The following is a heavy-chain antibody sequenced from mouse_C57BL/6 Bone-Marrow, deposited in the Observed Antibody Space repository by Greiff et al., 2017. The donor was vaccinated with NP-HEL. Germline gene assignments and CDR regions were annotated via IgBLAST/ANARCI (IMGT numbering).Heavy chain of an antibody. Sequence: VQLKQSGAELVRPGASVKLSCTASGFNIKDDYMHWVKQRPEQGLEWIGWIDPENGDTEYASKFQGKATITADTSSNTAYLQLSSLTSEDTAVYYCTTWEYDVPYWYFDVWGTGTTVTVSS. CDR3: TTWEYDVPYWYFDV. J-gene: IGHJ1*03. V-gene: IGHV14-4*01. D-gene: IGHD2-14*01. CDR1: GFNIKDDY. CDR2: IDPENGDT.